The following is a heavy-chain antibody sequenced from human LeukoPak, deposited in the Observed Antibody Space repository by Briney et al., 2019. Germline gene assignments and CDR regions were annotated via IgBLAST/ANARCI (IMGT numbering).Heavy chain of an antibody. D-gene: IGHD1-1*01. CDR1: GGSISSYY. CDR2: IYYSGST. CDR3: AKATGTFYYFDY. Sequence: PSETLSLTCTVSGGSISSYYWSWIRQPPGKGLEWIGYIYYSGSTNYNPSLKSRVTISVDTSKNQFSLKLSSVTAADTAVYYCAKATGTFYYFDYWGQGTLVTVSS. J-gene: IGHJ4*02. V-gene: IGHV4-59*01.